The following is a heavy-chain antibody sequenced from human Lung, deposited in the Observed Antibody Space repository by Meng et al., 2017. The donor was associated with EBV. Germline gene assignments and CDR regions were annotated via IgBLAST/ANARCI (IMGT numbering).Heavy chain of an antibody. V-gene: IGHV4-30-4*01. CDR1: GGSSSRGGYY. J-gene: IGHJ4*02. D-gene: IGHD2-15*01. Sequence: SCPVLVNPSPTLSLTFTVSGGSSSRGGYYWSWIRQPPGKGLEWIGYIYYSGSTYYNPSLKSRVTISVDTSKNQFSLKLSSVTAADTAVYYCAREWCSGGSCYPDYWGQGTLVTVS. CDR2: IYYSGST. CDR3: AREWCSGGSCYPDY.